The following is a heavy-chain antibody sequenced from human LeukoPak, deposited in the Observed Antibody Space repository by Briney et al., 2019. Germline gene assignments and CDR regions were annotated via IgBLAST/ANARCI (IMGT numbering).Heavy chain of an antibody. CDR1: GFTVSSNY. J-gene: IGHJ4*02. Sequence: TGGSLRLSCAASGFTVSSNYMSWVRQAPGKGLEWVSVIYSGGSTYYADSVKGRFTVSRDNSKNTLYLQMNSLRAEDTAVYYCARRYYYGSGSYYPYYFDFWGQGTLVTVSS. CDR2: IYSGGST. CDR3: ARRYYYGSGSYYPYYFDF. D-gene: IGHD3-10*01. V-gene: IGHV3-53*01.